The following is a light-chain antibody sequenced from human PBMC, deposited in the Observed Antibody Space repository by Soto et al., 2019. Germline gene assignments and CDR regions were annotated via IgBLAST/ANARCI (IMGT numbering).Light chain of an antibody. J-gene: IGKJ1*01. CDR1: QSGNNTY. V-gene: IGKV3-20*01. CDR2: GAS. CDR3: QQYMSSVT. Sequence: EIVLTQSPGTLSLSPGERATLSCRASQSGNNTYFAWHQQKRGQAPRLLMYGASNRATGIPDRFSGSGSGTDFTLTISRLEPEDFAVYYCQQYMSSVTFGQGTRVEIK.